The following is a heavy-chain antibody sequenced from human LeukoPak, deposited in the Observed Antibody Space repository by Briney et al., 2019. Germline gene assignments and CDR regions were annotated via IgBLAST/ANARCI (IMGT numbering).Heavy chain of an antibody. CDR1: GGSFSGYY. CDR3: ARGQDIVVVPAAMVEHYFDY. Sequence: SETLSLTCAVYGGSFSGYYWSWIRQPPGRGLEWIGEINHSGSTNYNPSLKSRVTISVDTSKNQFSLKLSSVTAADTAVYYCARGQDIVVVPAAMVEHYFDYWGQGTLVTVSS. J-gene: IGHJ4*02. D-gene: IGHD2-2*01. V-gene: IGHV4-34*01. CDR2: INHSGST.